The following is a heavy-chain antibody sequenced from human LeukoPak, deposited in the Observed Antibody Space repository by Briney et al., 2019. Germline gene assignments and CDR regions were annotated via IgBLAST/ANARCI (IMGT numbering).Heavy chain of an antibody. CDR1: GYSLRNGYH. J-gene: IGHJ3*02. Sequence: SETLSLTCTVSGYSLRNGYHWAWFRQPPGKRLEWLGSVSLSGSPYDNLSFKSRVSMSVDASKNQFSLKMRAVTAADTAVYYCARPGYSYGYGAFDIWGQGTMVTVSS. CDR2: VSLSGSP. D-gene: IGHD5-18*01. V-gene: IGHV4-38-2*02. CDR3: ARPGYSYGYGAFDI.